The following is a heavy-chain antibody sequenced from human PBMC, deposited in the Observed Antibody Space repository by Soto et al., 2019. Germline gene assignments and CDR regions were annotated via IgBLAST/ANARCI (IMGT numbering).Heavy chain of an antibody. Sequence: GATVQVSCKTSGYTFTSYGISWVRQAPGQGLQWMGWIAPYIGKTNYAQDLQGRVTMTTDTSTTTAYMEVRGLTSDDTAMYYCARGGSSSYYYGMDVWGQGTTVTVSS. V-gene: IGHV1-18*04. CDR2: IAPYIGKT. CDR1: GYTFTSYG. J-gene: IGHJ6*02. CDR3: ARGGSSSYYYGMDV. D-gene: IGHD6-6*01.